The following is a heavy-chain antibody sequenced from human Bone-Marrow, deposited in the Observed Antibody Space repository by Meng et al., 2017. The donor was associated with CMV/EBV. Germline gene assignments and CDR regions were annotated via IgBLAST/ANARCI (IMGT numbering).Heavy chain of an antibody. D-gene: IGHD5-24*01. CDR3: ARRATKQPEYYFDY. CDR1: GYIVTSYW. Sequence: SGYIVTSYWIGWVRQMPGKGLEWMGIIYPGDSDTRYSPSFQGQVTISADKSISTAYLQWSSLKASDTAMYYCARRATKQPEYYFDYWGQGTLVTVSS. V-gene: IGHV5-51*01. J-gene: IGHJ4*02. CDR2: IYPGDSDT.